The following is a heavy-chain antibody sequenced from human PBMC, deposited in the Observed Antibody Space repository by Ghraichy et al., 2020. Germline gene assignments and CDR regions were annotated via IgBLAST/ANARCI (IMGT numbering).Heavy chain of an antibody. CDR1: GFTFSTYG. V-gene: IGHV3-33*01. CDR3: ARDDAIATPSIYYYYYGMDV. D-gene: IGHD6-13*01. CDR2: IWFDGSNK. Sequence: GGSLRLSCAASGFTFSTYGMHWVRQAPGKGLEWVAVIWFDGSNKYYADSVKGRFTISRDNSKNTLYLQMNSLRAEDTAVYYCARDDAIATPSIYYYYYGMDVWGQGTTVTVSS. J-gene: IGHJ6*02.